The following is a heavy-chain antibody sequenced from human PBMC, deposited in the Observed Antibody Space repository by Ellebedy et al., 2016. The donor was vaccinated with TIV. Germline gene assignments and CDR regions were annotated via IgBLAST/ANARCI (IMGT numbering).Heavy chain of an antibody. CDR3: ARGEVFYDSSGNYYVPFDY. CDR1: GYRFSGYY. J-gene: IGHJ4*02. Sequence: ASVKVSXXGSGYRFSGYYMHWVRQAPGQGLEWMGWIDPNSGATNYAQNFQGRVTMTRDTSFKTGYMELSRLNSDDTAVYYCARGEVFYDSSGNYYVPFDYWGQGTLITVSS. V-gene: IGHV1-2*02. D-gene: IGHD3-22*01. CDR2: IDPNSGAT.